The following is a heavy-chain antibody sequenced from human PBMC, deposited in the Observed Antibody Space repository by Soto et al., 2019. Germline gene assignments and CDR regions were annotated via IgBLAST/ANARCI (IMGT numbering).Heavy chain of an antibody. CDR1: GLTFRTYG. CDR2: ISADGGTT. V-gene: IGHV3-23*01. J-gene: IGHJ6*02. CDR3: AKLEVRFGNAMDV. D-gene: IGHD3-22*01. Sequence: EVQLLESGGGLVQPGGSLRLSCAASGLTFRTYGMAWVRQAPGKGLEWVSVISADGGTTSYADSVRGRFTISRDISKNTLYLQMNSLRAEDTAVYYCAKLEVRFGNAMDVWGQGTTVTVSS.